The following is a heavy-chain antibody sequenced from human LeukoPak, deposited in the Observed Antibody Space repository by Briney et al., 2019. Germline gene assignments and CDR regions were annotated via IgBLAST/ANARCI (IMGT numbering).Heavy chain of an antibody. CDR2: ISTSGGST. CDR3: SRQMVPTRGPYDC. D-gene: IGHD4/OR15-4a*01. V-gene: IGHV3-23*01. J-gene: IGHJ4*02. Sequence: PGGSLRLSCAASGFTFSDYSMSWVRQAPGRGLEWVSGISTSGGSTYYADSVKGQFTISRDNSQNTLYLQMNSLRAEDTAVYYCSRQMVPTRGPYDCWGQGTLVTVSS. CDR1: GFTFSDYS.